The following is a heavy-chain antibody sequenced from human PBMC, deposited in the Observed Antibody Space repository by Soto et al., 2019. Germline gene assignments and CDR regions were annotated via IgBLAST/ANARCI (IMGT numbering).Heavy chain of an antibody. CDR2: INHSGST. J-gene: IGHJ6*02. CDR1: GGSFSGYY. CDR3: ARVNGDYWFLDYYYGMGV. Sequence: SETLSLTCAVYGGSFSGYYWSWIRQPPGKGLEWIGEINHSGSTNYNPSLESRVTISVDTSKNQFSLKLSSVTAADTAVYYCARVNGDYWFLDYYYGMGVWGQGTTVTVSS. V-gene: IGHV4-34*01. D-gene: IGHD4-17*01.